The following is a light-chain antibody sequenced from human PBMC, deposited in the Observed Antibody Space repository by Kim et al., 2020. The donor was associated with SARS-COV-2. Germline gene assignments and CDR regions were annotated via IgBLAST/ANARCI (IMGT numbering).Light chain of an antibody. Sequence: GKSVTTSCTRNNGNIASDYVQWYQQRPGSAPITVFYDDNQTPSGVPDRFSGSVDSSSNSATLTISGLRTEDEADYYCQSFDGTNWVFGGGTQLTVL. CDR2: DDN. V-gene: IGLV6-57*03. CDR3: QSFDGTNWV. J-gene: IGLJ3*02. CDR1: NGNIASDY.